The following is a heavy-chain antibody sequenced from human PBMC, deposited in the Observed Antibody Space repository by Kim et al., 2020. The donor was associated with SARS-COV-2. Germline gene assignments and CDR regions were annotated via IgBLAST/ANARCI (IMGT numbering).Heavy chain of an antibody. CDR2: IRSDRSTK. V-gene: IGHV3-33*01. J-gene: IGHJ4*02. CDR3: ARDGIVGATPMFDY. CDR1: GFTFSDYG. D-gene: IGHD1-26*01. Sequence: GGSLRLSCAASGFTFSDYGMHWVRQAPGKGLEWVAVIRSDRSTKYYADSVKGRFTISRDNSKNTLYLQMNSLRAEDTAVYYCARDGIVGATPMFDYWGQGTLVTVSS.